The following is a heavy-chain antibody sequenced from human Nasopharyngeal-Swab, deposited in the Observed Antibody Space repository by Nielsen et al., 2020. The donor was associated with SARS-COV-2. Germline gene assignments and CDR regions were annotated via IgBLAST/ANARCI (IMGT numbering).Heavy chain of an antibody. D-gene: IGHD3-9*01. CDR2: IYYSGST. Sequence: SETLSLTCTVSGGSVSSGSYYWSWIRQPPGKGLEWIGYIYYSGSTNYNPSLKSRVTISVDTSKNQFSLKLSSVTAADTAVYYCASSTVHYDILTGYGSDWFDPWGQGTLVTVSS. CDR1: GGSVSSGSYY. CDR3: ASSTVHYDILTGYGSDWFDP. J-gene: IGHJ5*02. V-gene: IGHV4-61*01.